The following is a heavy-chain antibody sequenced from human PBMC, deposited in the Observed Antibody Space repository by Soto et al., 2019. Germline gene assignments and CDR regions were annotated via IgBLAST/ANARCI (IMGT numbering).Heavy chain of an antibody. CDR2: MNPNSGNT. V-gene: IGHV1-8*01. D-gene: IGHD7-27*01. Sequence: ASVKVSCKASGYTFTSYDINWVRQATGQGLEWMGWMNPNSGNTGYAQKFQGRVTMTRTTSISTAYMELSSLRSEDTAVYYCARGWGWRDYYYYGMDVWGQGTTVTVSS. CDR3: ARGWGWRDYYYYGMDV. CDR1: GYTFTSYD. J-gene: IGHJ6*02.